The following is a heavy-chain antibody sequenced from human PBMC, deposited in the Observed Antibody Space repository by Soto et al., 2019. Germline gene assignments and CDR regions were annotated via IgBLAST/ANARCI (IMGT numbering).Heavy chain of an antibody. CDR1: GLTFSSYA. J-gene: IGHJ6*02. V-gene: IGHV3-23*01. D-gene: IGHD3-22*01. CDR2: ISGSGGST. CDR3: ARVVVVIPPGYYYAMDV. Sequence: GGSLRLSCAASGLTFSSYAMSWVRQAPGKGLEWVSAISGSGGSTYYADSVKGRFTISRDNSKNTLYLQMNSLRDEDTAVYYCARVVVVIPPGYYYAMDVWGQGTTVTVSS.